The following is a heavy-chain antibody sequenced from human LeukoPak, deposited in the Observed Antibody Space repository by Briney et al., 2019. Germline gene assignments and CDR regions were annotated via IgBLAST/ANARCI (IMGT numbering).Heavy chain of an antibody. CDR2: INHSGST. CDR3: ARRDTAMVTLVDY. Sequence: SETLSLTCAVYGGSFSGYYWSWIRQPPGKGLEWIGEINHSGSTNYNPSLKRRVTISVDTSKNQFSLKLSSVTAADTAVYYCARRDTAMVTLVDYWGQGALVTVSS. D-gene: IGHD5-18*01. V-gene: IGHV4-34*01. J-gene: IGHJ4*02. CDR1: GGSFSGYY.